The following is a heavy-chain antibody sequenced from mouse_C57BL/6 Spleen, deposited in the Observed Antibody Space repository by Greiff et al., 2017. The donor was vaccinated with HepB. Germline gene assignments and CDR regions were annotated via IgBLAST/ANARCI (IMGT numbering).Heavy chain of an antibody. Sequence: VKLVESGPELVKPGASVKLSCKASGYTFTSYDINWVKQRPGQGLEWIGWIYPRDGSTKYNEKFKGKATLTVDTSSSTAYMELHSLTSEDSAVYFCARSSGDYGFAYWGQGTLVTVSA. V-gene: IGHV1-85*01. D-gene: IGHD2-13*01. J-gene: IGHJ3*01. CDR1: GYTFTSYD. CDR2: IYPRDGST. CDR3: ARSSGDYGFAY.